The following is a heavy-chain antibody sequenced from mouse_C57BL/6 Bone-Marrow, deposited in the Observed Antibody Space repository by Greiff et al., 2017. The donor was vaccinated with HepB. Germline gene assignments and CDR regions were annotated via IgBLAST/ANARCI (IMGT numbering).Heavy chain of an antibody. D-gene: IGHD1-1*01. V-gene: IGHV5-17*01. Sequence: EVKLVESGGGLVKPGGSLKLSCAASGFTFSDYGMHWVRQAPEKGLEWVAYISSGSSTIYYADTVKGRFTISRDNAKNTLFLQMTSLRSEDTAMYYCARPRGSSFYFDYWGQGTTLTVSS. CDR2: ISSGSSTI. CDR1: GFTFSDYG. J-gene: IGHJ2*01. CDR3: ARPRGSSFYFDY.